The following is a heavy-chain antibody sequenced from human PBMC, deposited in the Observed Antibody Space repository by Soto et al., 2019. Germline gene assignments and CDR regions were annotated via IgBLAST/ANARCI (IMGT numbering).Heavy chain of an antibody. J-gene: IGHJ6*02. CDR3: ERAAYGYYLLGMDV. V-gene: IGHV2-70*01. Sequence: VSGPTLVNPTQTLTLTCTFTGFSLSTAGVSVRWIRPPPGKALEWLALINLNDAKYYSTSLKTRLTISKDTSKKQVVLRMTNVDPEHTATYYCERAAYGYYLLGMDVWGQGTTVTVSS. CDR2: INLNDAK. CDR1: GFSLSTAGVS. D-gene: IGHD4-17*01.